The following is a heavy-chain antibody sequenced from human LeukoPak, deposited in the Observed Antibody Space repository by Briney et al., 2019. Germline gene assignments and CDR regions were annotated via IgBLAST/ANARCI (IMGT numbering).Heavy chain of an antibody. J-gene: IGHJ4*02. D-gene: IGHD6-13*01. CDR1: GFTFSTFA. CDR3: ARGGRYSSSWYLLDY. CDR2: ISDSGGST. V-gene: IGHV3-23*01. Sequence: PGGSLRLSCTASGFTFSTFAMNWVRQAPGKGLEWVSAISDSGGSTYYADSVKGRFTISRDNSKNTLYLQMNSLRAEDTAVYYCARGGRYSSSWYLLDYWGQGTLVTVSS.